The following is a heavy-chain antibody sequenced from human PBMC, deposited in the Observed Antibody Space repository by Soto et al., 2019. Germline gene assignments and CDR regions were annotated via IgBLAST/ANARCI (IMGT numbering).Heavy chain of an antibody. J-gene: IGHJ6*02. CDR2: IIPIFGTA. Sequence: GASVKVSCKASGGTFSSYAISWVRQAPGQGLEWMGGIIPIFGTANYAQKFQGRVTITADESTSTAYMELSSLRSEDTAVYYCARATDIVATTTAYYYYGMDVWGQGTTVTVSS. CDR3: ARATDIVATTTAYYYYGMDV. D-gene: IGHD5-12*01. CDR1: GGTFSSYA. V-gene: IGHV1-69*13.